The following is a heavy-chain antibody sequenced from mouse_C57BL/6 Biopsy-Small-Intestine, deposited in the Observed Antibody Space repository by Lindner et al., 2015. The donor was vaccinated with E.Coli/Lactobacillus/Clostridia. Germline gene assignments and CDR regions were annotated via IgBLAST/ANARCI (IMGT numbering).Heavy chain of an antibody. V-gene: IGHV1-14*01. CDR1: GYTFTHYV. CDR3: AVYYSNYVFAY. D-gene: IGHD2-5*01. Sequence: VQLQESGPELVKPGXSVRMSCKASGYTFTHYVINWVKQKPGQGLEWIGYINPYNDGTKYNEKFKGKATLTSDKSASTAYMELSSLTSEDSAVYYCAVYYSNYVFAYWGQGTLVTVSA. CDR2: INPYNDGT. J-gene: IGHJ3*01.